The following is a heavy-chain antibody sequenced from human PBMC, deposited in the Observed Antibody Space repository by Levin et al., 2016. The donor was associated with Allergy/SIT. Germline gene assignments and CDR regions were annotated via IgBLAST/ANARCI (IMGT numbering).Heavy chain of an antibody. D-gene: IGHD3-22*01. Sequence: WIRQPPGKGLEWIGEIYHSGSTNCNPSLKSRVTISVDKSKNQFSLKLSSVTAADTAVYYCARVHDSSGYYTKYYFDYWGQGTLVTVSS. V-gene: IGHV4-4*02. CDR2: IYHSGST. CDR3: ARVHDSSGYYTKYYFDY. J-gene: IGHJ4*02.